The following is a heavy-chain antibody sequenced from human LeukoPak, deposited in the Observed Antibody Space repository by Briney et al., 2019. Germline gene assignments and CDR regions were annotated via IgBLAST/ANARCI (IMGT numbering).Heavy chain of an antibody. Sequence: SVKVSCKASGGTFSSYAISWVRQAPGQGLEWMGGIIPIFGTANYAQKFQGRVTITADESTSTAYMELSSLRSEDTAVYYCARTFWSGYYPFDYWGQGTLVTVSS. J-gene: IGHJ4*02. CDR2: IIPIFGTA. CDR3: ARTFWSGYYPFDY. V-gene: IGHV1-69*01. CDR1: GGTFSSYA. D-gene: IGHD3-3*01.